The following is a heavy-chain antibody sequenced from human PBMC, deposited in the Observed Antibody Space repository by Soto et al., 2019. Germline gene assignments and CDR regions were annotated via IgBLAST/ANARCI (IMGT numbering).Heavy chain of an antibody. D-gene: IGHD3-16*01. V-gene: IGHV4-4*02. CDR1: GGSIGSSNW. CDR2: IFHFGGT. J-gene: IGHJ4*02. Sequence: SETLSLTCAVSGGSIGSSNWWSWVRQPPEKGLEWIGEIFHFGGTNYNPSLKSRLTVSVDKSKNHFSLKLTSVTAADTAMYYCARGSYASKFDSWGQGTLVTVS. CDR3: ARGSYASKFDS.